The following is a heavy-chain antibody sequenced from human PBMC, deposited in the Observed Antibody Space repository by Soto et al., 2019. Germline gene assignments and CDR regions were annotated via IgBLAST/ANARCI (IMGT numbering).Heavy chain of an antibody. J-gene: IGHJ4*02. D-gene: IGHD6-13*01. V-gene: IGHV3-30*03. CDR3: GAGTYFSDY. CDR2: ISYDGSDK. Sequence: QVQLVESGGGVVQPGRSLRLSCAASGFTFSSYGMHWVRQAPGKGLEWVALISYDGSDKYYADSVKGRFTISRDNSKNTLYLQMNSLRVEDTAVYYCGAGTYFSDYWGQGTLVTVSS. CDR1: GFTFSSYG.